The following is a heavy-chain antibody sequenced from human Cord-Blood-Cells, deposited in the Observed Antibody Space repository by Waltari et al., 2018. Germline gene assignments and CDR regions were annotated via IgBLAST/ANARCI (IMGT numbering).Heavy chain of an antibody. CDR3: AKDNTGIAAAGFFAFDI. Sequence: EVQLLESGGGLVQPGGSLRLSCAASGFTFSSYAMSWVRQAPGKGLEWVSAISGSGCSTYYADSVKGRFTISRDNSKNTLYLQMNSLRAEDTAVYYCAKDNTGIAAAGFFAFDIWGQGTMVTVSS. D-gene: IGHD6-13*01. CDR1: GFTFSSYA. J-gene: IGHJ3*02. CDR2: ISGSGCST. V-gene: IGHV3-23*01.